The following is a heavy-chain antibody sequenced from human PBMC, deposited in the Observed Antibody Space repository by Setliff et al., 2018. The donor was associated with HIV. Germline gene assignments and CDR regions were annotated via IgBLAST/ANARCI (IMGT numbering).Heavy chain of an antibody. CDR3: ARQLSNSLEC. CDR1: GYTFIDYF. Sequence: ASVKVSCKASGYTFIDYFMHWVRQAPGQGLEWMGWISPNNGGTNIPQRFRGRVTMTRDTSINTAYMELSGLRSDDTAVYYCARQLSNSLECWGQGTPVTVS. D-gene: IGHD1-1*01. CDR2: ISPNNGGT. J-gene: IGHJ4*02. V-gene: IGHV1-2*02.